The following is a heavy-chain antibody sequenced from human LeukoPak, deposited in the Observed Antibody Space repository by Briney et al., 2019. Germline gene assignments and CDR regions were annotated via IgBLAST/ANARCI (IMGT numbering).Heavy chain of an antibody. D-gene: IGHD2-2*02. CDR3: ARRRPRYCSSTSCYTRDGMDV. J-gene: IGHJ6*02. Sequence: GASVKVSCKASGYTFTSYAMHWVRQAPGQRLEWMGWINAGNGNTKYSQKFQGRVTITRDTSASTAYMELSSLRSEDTAVYYCARRRPRYCSSTSCYTRDGMDVWGQGTTVTVS. CDR2: INAGNGNT. V-gene: IGHV1-3*01. CDR1: GYTFTSYA.